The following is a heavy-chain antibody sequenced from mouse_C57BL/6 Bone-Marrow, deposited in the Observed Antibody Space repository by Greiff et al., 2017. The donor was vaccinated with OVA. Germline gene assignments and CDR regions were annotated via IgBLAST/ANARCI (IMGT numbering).Heavy chain of an antibody. CDR3: ARESTMVTPWFAF. V-gene: IGHV1-69*01. CDR2: IGAAGSNT. D-gene: IGHD2-2*01. J-gene: IGHJ3*01. Sequence: QVQLQQPGAEFVMPGASVKLSCTASGYTFTSYWMPWVRQRPGQGLEWIAEIGAAGSNTNYNQKFKGKFTFTVDKSSSTTYMQLSSLTSEDSAVYYGARESTMVTPWFAFWGQGTLVTVAA. CDR1: GYTFTSYW.